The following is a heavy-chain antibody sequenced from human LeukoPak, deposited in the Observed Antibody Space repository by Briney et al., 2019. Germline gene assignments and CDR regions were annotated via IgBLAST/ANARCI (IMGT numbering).Heavy chain of an antibody. CDR1: GLTFSSHW. V-gene: IGHV3-30*03. CDR2: ISNDGSRK. Sequence: GGSLRLSCAASGLTFSSHWMHWVRQAPGKGLEWVAIISNDGSRKYYAHSVEGRFTISRDNSKNTLYLQMDSLRAEDTAVYYCARDRAWNYFDYWGQGTLVTVSS. D-gene: IGHD3-3*01. CDR3: ARDRAWNYFDY. J-gene: IGHJ4*02.